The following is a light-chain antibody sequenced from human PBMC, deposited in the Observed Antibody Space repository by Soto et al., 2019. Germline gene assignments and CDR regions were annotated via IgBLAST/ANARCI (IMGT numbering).Light chain of an antibody. CDR3: CSYAGSSFV. CDR2: DVS. Sequence: QSALNQPRSVSGSPGQSVTISCTGTSSDVGGYNYVSWYQQHPGKAPKLMIYDVSKRPSGVPDRFSGSKSGNTASLTISGLQAEDEVDYYCCSYAGSSFVFGTGTKVTVL. CDR1: SSDVGGYNY. V-gene: IGLV2-11*01. J-gene: IGLJ1*01.